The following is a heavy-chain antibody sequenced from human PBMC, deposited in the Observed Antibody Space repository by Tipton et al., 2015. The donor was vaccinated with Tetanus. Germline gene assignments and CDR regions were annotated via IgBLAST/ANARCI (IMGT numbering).Heavy chain of an antibody. CDR3: ARATANSSCDF. V-gene: IGHV1-2*02. Sequence: QSGPEVKKPGASVKVSCTASGYTFTGNYIHWVRQVPGQRLEWMEWINPNSGGTDFARKFQGRVTVTRDTSISTAYMELSGLRSDDSAVYFWARATANSSCDFWGQGTRVIVSS. CDR2: INPNSGGT. J-gene: IGHJ4*02. CDR1: GYTFTGNY. D-gene: IGHD2-21*02.